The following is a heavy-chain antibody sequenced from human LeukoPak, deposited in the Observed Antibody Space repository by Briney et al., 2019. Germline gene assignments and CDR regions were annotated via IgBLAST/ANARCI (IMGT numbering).Heavy chain of an antibody. CDR2: IYHSGST. Sequence: PSETLSLTCTVSGGSISSGGYYWSWIRQPPGKGLEWIGYIYHSGSTYYNPSLKSRVTISVDRSKNQFSLKLSSVTAADTAVYYCARDGGAGRTIDYWGQGTLVTVSS. J-gene: IGHJ4*02. CDR3: ARDGGAGRTIDY. D-gene: IGHD1/OR15-1a*01. CDR1: GGSISSGGYY. V-gene: IGHV4-30-2*01.